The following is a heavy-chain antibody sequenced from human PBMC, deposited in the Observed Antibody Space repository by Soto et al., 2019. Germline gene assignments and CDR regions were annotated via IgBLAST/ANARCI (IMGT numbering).Heavy chain of an antibody. CDR2: VKQDGSEK. V-gene: IGHV3-7*01. J-gene: IGHJ4*01. CDR3: ARVTYSYGWIFDY. D-gene: IGHD3-16*01. Sequence: GILRLSCAASGFTFNSHRMRWLRQAPGKGLEWVANVKQDGSEKYYMDSVKGRFTFSRDNAKNSLYLHMNSVRAEDTAVYYCARVTYSYGWIFDYWGQGTLVTVSS. CDR1: GFTFNSHR.